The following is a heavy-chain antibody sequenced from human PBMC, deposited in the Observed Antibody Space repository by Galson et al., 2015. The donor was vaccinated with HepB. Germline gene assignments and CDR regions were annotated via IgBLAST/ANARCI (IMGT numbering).Heavy chain of an antibody. CDR1: GGPISSYY. V-gene: IGHV4-59*01. CDR2: IYYSGST. CDR3: ARDAYCSGGSCYSEYYYGMDV. Sequence: ETLSLTCTVSGGPISSYYWSWIRQPPGKGLEWIGYIYYSGSTNYNPSLKSRVTISVDTSKNQFSLKLSSVTAADTAVYYCARDAYCSGGSCYSEYYYGMDVWGQGTTVTVSS. J-gene: IGHJ6*02. D-gene: IGHD2-15*01.